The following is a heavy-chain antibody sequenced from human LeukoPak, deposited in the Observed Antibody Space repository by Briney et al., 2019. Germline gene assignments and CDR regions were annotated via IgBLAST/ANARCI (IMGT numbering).Heavy chain of an antibody. V-gene: IGHV3-23*01. Sequence: GGSLRLSCVASGFTFSTYGMSWVRQAPGKGLEWVSAISGSGGSTYYADSVKGRFTISRDNAKDSLYLQMNSLRAEDTAVYYCARIVSGSYAAYYFDFWGQGTLVTVSS. CDR2: ISGSGGST. CDR1: GFTFSTYG. D-gene: IGHD1-26*01. CDR3: ARIVSGSYAAYYFDF. J-gene: IGHJ4*02.